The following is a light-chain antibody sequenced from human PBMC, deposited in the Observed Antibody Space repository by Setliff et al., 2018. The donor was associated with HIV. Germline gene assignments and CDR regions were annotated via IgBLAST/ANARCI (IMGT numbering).Light chain of an antibody. CDR2: EVS. J-gene: IGLJ1*01. V-gene: IGLV2-23*02. Sequence: QSALAQPASVSGSPGQSITISCTGTSSDVGSYNLVSWHQQHPGKAPKLMIYEVSKRPSGISNRFSGSKSDNTASLTISGLQAEDEADYYCCSYAKRNVFVFGTGTKVTVL. CDR1: SSDVGSYNL. CDR3: CSYAKRNVFV.